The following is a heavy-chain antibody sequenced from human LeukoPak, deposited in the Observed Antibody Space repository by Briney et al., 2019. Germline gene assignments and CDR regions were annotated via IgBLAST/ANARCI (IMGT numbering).Heavy chain of an antibody. V-gene: IGHV3-23*01. D-gene: IGHD6-13*01. J-gene: IGHJ5*02. CDR1: GFTFTSYA. CDR2: ISYSGGTT. CDR3: ARVGIAAAGFYNWFDP. Sequence: GGSLRLSCASSGFTFTSYAVSWVRQAPGKGLEWVSTISYSGGTTYHTDSVKGRFTISRDISKNTVYLQMNSLKAEDTAVYYCARVGIAAAGFYNWFDPWGQGTLVTVSS.